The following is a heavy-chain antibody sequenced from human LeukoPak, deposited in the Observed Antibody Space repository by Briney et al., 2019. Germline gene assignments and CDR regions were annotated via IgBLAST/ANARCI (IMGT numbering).Heavy chain of an antibody. D-gene: IGHD3-10*01. CDR3: TRAITYFYGSVTYDWFDS. CDR1: GFTFNNYE. J-gene: IGHJ5*01. Sequence: GGSLRLSCAASGFTFNNYEMNWVRQTQGKGLEWIAYIRSTGNTLYYVDSVKGRFTISRDNAKNSLYLQMNSLRADDTAIYYCTRAITYFYGSVTYDWFDSWGQGTRVTVSS. V-gene: IGHV3-48*03. CDR2: IRSTGNTL.